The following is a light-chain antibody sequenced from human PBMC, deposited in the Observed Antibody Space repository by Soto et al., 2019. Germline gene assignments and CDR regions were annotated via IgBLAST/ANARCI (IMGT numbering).Light chain of an antibody. V-gene: IGLV8-61*01. CDR3: LLYLGGGIWV. CDR2: NTN. J-gene: IGLJ3*02. Sequence: QTVVTQEPSFSVSPGGTVTLTCDLSSGPVFTSSYPNWYQQTPGQAPRTLIFNTNTRSSGVPDRFSGSILGDKAALTITGAQADDDSYYHCLLYLGGGIWVFGGGTKVTVL. CDR1: SGPVFTSSY.